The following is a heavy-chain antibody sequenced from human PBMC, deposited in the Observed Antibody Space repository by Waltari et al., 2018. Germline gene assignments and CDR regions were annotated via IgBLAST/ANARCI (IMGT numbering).Heavy chain of an antibody. D-gene: IGHD3-22*01. CDR1: GDTFTGYY. V-gene: IGHV1-2*02. CDR3: ARNGEEDNDSTGYYPGD. J-gene: IGHJ4*02. Sequence: QVQLVQSGAEVRKPGASVKVSCKAFGDTFTGYYMHWVRQAPGQGLEWMGWINPNSGGTTYGKKFQGRVTMTRDTSINTVYMELSRLRSDDTAVYYCARNGEEDNDSTGYYPGDWGQGTLVTVSS. CDR2: INPNSGGT.